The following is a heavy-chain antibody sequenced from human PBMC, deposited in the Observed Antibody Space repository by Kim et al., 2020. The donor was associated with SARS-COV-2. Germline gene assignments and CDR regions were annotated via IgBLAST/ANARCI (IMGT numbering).Heavy chain of an antibody. D-gene: IGHD3-16*02. CDR1: GDSVSSNSAA. CDR2: TYYRSKWYN. J-gene: IGHJ6*02. CDR3: ARGSRLRLGELSLRLYYYYYGMDV. Sequence: SQTLSLTCAISGDSVSSNSAAWNWIRQSPSRGLEWLGSTYYRSKWYNDYAVSVKSRITINPDTSKNQFSLQLNSVTPEDTAVYYCARGSRLRLGELSLRLYYYYYGMDVWGQGTTVTVSS. V-gene: IGHV6-1*01.